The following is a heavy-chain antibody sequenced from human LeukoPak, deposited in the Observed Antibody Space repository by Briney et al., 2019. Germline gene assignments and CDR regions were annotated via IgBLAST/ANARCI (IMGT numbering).Heavy chain of an antibody. CDR1: GGSISSSSYY. CDR2: MYYSGNT. CDR3: ARATRQPIFGVLHVDY. V-gene: IGHV4-39*02. J-gene: IGHJ4*02. Sequence: SETLSLTCDVSGGSISSSSYYWGWIRQPPGKGLEWIANMYYSGNTYYNLSLKSRVTISVDTSKNQFSLKLSSVSAADTAVYYCARATRQPIFGVLHVDYWGQGTLVTVSS. D-gene: IGHD3-3*01.